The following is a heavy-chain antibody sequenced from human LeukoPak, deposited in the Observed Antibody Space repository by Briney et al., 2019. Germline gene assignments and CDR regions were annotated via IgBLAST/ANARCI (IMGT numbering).Heavy chain of an antibody. CDR3: AKSGEIIRALAAAY. Sequence: SGGSLRLSCAASGFTFSSYAMSWVRQAPGKGLEWVAAISGSGGSTYYADSVKGRFTISRDNSKNTLYLQMNSLRAEDTAVYYCAKSGEIIRALAAAYWGQGTLVTVSS. V-gene: IGHV3-23*01. CDR1: GFTFSSYA. CDR2: ISGSGGST. J-gene: IGHJ4*02. D-gene: IGHD3-10*01.